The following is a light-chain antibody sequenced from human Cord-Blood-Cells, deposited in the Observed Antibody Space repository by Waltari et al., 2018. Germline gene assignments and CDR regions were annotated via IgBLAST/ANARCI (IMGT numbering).Light chain of an antibody. J-gene: IGLJ1*01. CDR3: CSYAGSYFYV. Sequence: QSALTPPRPVSGPLRQSVSISCTGTSSDVGCDNYVSWYQQHPGKAPTLKIYDVSKRPSGVPDRFSGSKSGNTDSLTISGLQDEDGAEYYCCSYAGSYFYVFGTGTKVTAL. V-gene: IGLV2-11*01. CDR1: SSDVGCDNY. CDR2: DVS.